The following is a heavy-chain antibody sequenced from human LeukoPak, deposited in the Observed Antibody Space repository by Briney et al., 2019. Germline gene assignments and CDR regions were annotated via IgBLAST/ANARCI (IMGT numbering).Heavy chain of an antibody. CDR3: AKDYGGNSDY. V-gene: IGHV3-30*02. CDR1: GFTFSSYS. Sequence: SGGSLRLSCAASGFTFSSYSMNWVRQAPGKGLEWVAFIRYDGSNKYYADSVKGRFTISRDNSKNTLYLQMNSLRAEDTAVYYCAKDYGGNSDYWGQGTLVTVSS. J-gene: IGHJ4*02. CDR2: IRYDGSNK. D-gene: IGHD4-23*01.